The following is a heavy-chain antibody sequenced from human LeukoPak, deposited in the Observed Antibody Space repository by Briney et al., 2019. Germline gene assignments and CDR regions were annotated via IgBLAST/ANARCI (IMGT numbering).Heavy chain of an antibody. J-gene: IGHJ6*03. D-gene: IGHD5-18*01. V-gene: IGHV3-23*01. Sequence: PGGSLRLSCAASGFTFTSFGMSWVRQAPGKGLEWVSTISGSGGSTYYAASVKGRFTISRDNSKNTLYLQMNTLRAEDTAVYYCAKASRFGYSYGPREYFYYMDVWGKGTTVTVSS. CDR1: GFTFTSFG. CDR3: AKASRFGYSYGPREYFYYMDV. CDR2: ISGSGGST.